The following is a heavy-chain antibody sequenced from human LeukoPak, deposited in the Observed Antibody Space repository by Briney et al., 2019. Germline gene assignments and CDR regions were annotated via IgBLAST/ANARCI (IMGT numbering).Heavy chain of an antibody. Sequence: PSETLSLTCTVSGYSISSGYYWGWIRQPPGKGLEWIGSIYHSGSTYYNPSLKSRVTISVDTSKNQFSLKLSSVTAADTAVYYCARRDRGPLRSPRGYFDYWGQGTLVTVSS. J-gene: IGHJ4*02. CDR2: IYHSGST. CDR3: ARRDRGPLRSPRGYFDY. V-gene: IGHV4-38-2*02. CDR1: GYSISSGYY. D-gene: IGHD2/OR15-2a*01.